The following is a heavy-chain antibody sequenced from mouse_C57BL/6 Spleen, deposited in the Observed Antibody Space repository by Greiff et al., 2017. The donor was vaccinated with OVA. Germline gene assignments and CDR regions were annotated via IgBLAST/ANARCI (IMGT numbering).Heavy chain of an antibody. D-gene: IGHD3-3*01. CDR1: GFSLTSYG. CDR2: IWSDGST. J-gene: IGHJ1*03. CDR3: ARHATGLDWYFDV. V-gene: IGHV2-6-1*01. Sequence: QVQLQQSGPGLVAPSQSLSITCTVSGFSLTSYGVHWVRQPPGKGLEWLVVIWSDGSTTYNSALKSRLSISKDNSKSQVFLKMNSLQTDDTAMYYCARHATGLDWYFDVWGTGTTVTVSS.